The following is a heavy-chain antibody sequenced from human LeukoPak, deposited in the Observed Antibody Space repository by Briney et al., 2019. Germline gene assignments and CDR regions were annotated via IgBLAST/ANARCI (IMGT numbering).Heavy chain of an antibody. CDR2: INHSGST. CDR1: GFTFSSYA. V-gene: IGHV4-34*01. CDR3: ARRGYSYGTFDY. D-gene: IGHD5-18*01. J-gene: IGHJ4*02. Sequence: PGGSLRLSCAASGFTFSSYAMSWVRQAPGKGLEWIGEINHSGSTNYNPSLKSRVTISVDTSKNQFSLKLSSVTAADTAVYYCARRGYSYGTFDYWGQGTLVTVSS.